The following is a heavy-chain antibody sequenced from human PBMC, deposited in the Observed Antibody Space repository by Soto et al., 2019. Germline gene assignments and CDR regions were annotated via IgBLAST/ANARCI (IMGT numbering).Heavy chain of an antibody. V-gene: IGHV1-46*01. J-gene: IGHJ3*01. Sequence: GSVEVFFTASGYPFTSHYMHWGRQAPGQGLEWMGIINPSGGSTTYAQKFHGRVTMTRDTSTSTVYMELSSLRSEDMAVYYCARSRMADAFDFWGQGTMVTVSS. CDR2: INPSGGST. CDR1: GYPFTSHY. CDR3: ARSRMADAFDF.